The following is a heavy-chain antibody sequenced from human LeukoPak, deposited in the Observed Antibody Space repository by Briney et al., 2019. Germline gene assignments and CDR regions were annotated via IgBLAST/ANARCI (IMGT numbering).Heavy chain of an antibody. Sequence: KCGESLKISCKGPGYISTSYWIGWVRQMPGKVLEWMEIIYPGDSDTRYSPSFQGRVTISAEKSISTAYLQWSRLEASDTALYYCARLAAGADLYNWFDPWGQGKLVTVSS. V-gene: IGHV5-51*01. J-gene: IGHJ5*02. CDR2: IYPGDSDT. CDR1: GYISTSYW. CDR3: ARLAAGADLYNWFDP. D-gene: IGHD6-13*01.